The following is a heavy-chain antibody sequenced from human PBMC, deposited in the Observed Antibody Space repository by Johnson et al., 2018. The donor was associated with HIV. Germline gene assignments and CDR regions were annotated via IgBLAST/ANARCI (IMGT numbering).Heavy chain of an antibody. Sequence: QVQLVESGGGVVQPGRSLRLSCAASAFTFRTYSMHWVRQPPGKGLEWVAAISYVETNKYYADSVKGRFTISRDNSKNTLYLHMNSLRVEDTAVYYCARVLGDYAYHIWGQGTMVTVSS. J-gene: IGHJ3*02. D-gene: IGHD4-17*01. CDR2: ISYVETNK. CDR3: ARVLGDYAYHI. V-gene: IGHV3-30-3*01. CDR1: AFTFRTYS.